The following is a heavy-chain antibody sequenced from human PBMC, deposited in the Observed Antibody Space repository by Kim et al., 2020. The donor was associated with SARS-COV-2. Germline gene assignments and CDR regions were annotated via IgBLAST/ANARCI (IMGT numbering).Heavy chain of an antibody. CDR3: VRGSGYCSSTSCLTGDY. D-gene: IGHD2-2*01. CDR1: GLTFSSYG. CDR2: IKQDGSAT. Sequence: GGSLRLSCAASGLTFSSYGMSWVRQAPGKGLEWVANIKQDGSATYYVDSVKGRFTISRDNAKNSVFLRMNSLRVEDTAVYYCVRGSGYCSSTSCLTGDYWGQGTLVTVSS. J-gene: IGHJ4*02. V-gene: IGHV3-7*01.